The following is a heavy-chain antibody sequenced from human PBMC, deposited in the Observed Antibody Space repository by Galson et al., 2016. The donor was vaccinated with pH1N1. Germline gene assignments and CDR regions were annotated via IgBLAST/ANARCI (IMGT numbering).Heavy chain of an antibody. CDR1: GDIFTRDY. V-gene: IGHV1-46*03. Sequence: SVKVSCKASGDIFTRDYFHWVRQAPGQGLEWMGVIDPSNGGTTFAQKFQGLVTMTRDTSTSTVYMEVSGLKSDDTAVYYCIRDLGRLRDFWGQGTLVTVSS. CDR2: IDPSNGGT. D-gene: IGHD7-27*01. J-gene: IGHJ4*02. CDR3: IRDLGRLRDF.